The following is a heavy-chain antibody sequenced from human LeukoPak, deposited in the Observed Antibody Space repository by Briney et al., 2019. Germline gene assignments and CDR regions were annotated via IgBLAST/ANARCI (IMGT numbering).Heavy chain of an antibody. CDR3: ATASSGSYDY. D-gene: IGHD1-26*01. CDR1: GGSFSGYY. CDR2: IYYSGST. J-gene: IGHJ4*02. V-gene: IGHV4-59*01. Sequence: SETLSLTCAVYGGSFSGYYWSWIRQPPGKGLEWIGYIYYSGSTNYNPSLKSRVTISVDTSKNQFSLKLSSVTAADTAVYYCATASSGSYDYWGQGTLVTVSS.